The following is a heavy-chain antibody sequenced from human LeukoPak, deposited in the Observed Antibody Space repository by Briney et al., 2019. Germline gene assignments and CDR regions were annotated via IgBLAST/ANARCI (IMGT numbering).Heavy chain of an antibody. D-gene: IGHD3-3*01. V-gene: IGHV4-4*07. CDR2: IYTSGST. Sequence: SETLSFTCTVSGGSISSYYWSWIRQPAGKGLEWIGRIYTSGSTNYNPSLKSRVTMSVDTSKNQFSLKLSSVTAADTAVYYCASARHDFWSGYHLYFDLWGRGTLVTVSS. CDR3: ASARHDFWSGYHLYFDL. CDR1: GGSISSYY. J-gene: IGHJ2*01.